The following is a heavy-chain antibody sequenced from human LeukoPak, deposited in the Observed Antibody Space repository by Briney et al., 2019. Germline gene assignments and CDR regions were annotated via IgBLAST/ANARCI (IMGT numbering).Heavy chain of an antibody. CDR3: VFEVAGVDY. CDR1: GFTFNTYT. D-gene: IGHD2-21*01. Sequence: GGSLRLSCAASGFTFNTYTINWVRQAPGKGLEWVSVIYSGGSTYYADSVKGRFTISRDNSKNTLYLQMNSLRAEDTAVYYCVFEVAGVDYWGQGTLVTVSS. J-gene: IGHJ4*02. V-gene: IGHV3-53*01. CDR2: IYSGGST.